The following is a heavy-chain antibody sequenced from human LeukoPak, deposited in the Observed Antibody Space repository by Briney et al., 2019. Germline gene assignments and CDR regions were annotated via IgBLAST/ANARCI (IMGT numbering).Heavy chain of an antibody. D-gene: IGHD3-10*01. J-gene: IGHJ5*02. Sequence: ASVKVSFKASGYTFTGYYMHWVRQAPGQGLEWMGWINPNSGGTNYAQKFQGRVTMTRDTSISTAYMELSRLRSDDTAVYYCARDRITMVRGVIRGAPYNWLDPWGQGTLVTVSS. CDR2: INPNSGGT. V-gene: IGHV1-2*02. CDR1: GYTFTGYY. CDR3: ARDRITMVRGVIRGAPYNWLDP.